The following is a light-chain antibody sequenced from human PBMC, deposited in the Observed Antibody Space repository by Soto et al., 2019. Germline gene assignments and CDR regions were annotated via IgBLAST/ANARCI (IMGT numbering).Light chain of an antibody. J-gene: IGLJ2*01. CDR2: DVS. CDR1: SSDIGDYNY. Sequence: QSALTQPASVSGSPGQSIAISCTGSSSDIGDYNYVSWYQQHPGKAPKLMIYDVSNRPSGVSNRFSGSMSGNTASLTISGLQPEDEADYYCSSYTGSSTVVFRGGTKVTVL. V-gene: IGLV2-14*01. CDR3: SSYTGSSTVV.